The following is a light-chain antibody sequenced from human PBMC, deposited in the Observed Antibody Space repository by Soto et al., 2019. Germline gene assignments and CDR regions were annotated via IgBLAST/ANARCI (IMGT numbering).Light chain of an antibody. J-gene: IGKJ3*01. Sequence: EIVMTQSPATLSLSPGESATLSCRASQSVSSNLAWYQQKPGQAPRLLIYGASTRATGIPARLSGSGSGTEFTLTISSLQSEDFAVYYCQQYNNWVFTFGPGTKVDIK. CDR3: QQYNNWVFT. CDR2: GAS. V-gene: IGKV3-15*01. CDR1: QSVSSN.